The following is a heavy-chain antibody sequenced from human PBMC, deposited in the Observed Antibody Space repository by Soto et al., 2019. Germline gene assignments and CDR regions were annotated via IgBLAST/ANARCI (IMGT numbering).Heavy chain of an antibody. J-gene: IGHJ6*02. CDR3: ARAGIVGADYYYYGMDV. Sequence: GASVKVSCKASGYTFTGYYMRWVRQAPGQGLEWMGWINPNSGGTNYAQKFQGWVTMTRDTSISTAYMELSRLRSDDTAVYYCARAGIVGADYYYYGMDVWGQGTTVTAP. D-gene: IGHD1-26*01. CDR2: INPNSGGT. CDR1: GYTFTGYY. V-gene: IGHV1-2*04.